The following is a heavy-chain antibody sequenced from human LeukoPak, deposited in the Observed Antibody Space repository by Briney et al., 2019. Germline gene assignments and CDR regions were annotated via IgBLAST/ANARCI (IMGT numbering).Heavy chain of an antibody. Sequence: PSETLSLTCTVSGGSISSHYWSWIRQPPGKGLEWIGYIYYSGSTNYNPSLKSRVTIPVDTSKNQFSLKLSSVTAADTAVYYCAREWPHLDSSGYFYYYYMDVWGKGTTATVSS. J-gene: IGHJ6*03. V-gene: IGHV4-59*11. CDR3: AREWPHLDSSGYFYYYYMDV. D-gene: IGHD3-22*01. CDR2: IYYSGST. CDR1: GGSISSHY.